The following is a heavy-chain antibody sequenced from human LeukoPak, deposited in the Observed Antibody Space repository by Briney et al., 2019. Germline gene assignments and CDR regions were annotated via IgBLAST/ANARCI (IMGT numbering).Heavy chain of an antibody. CDR3: ARDEPGSSSPFDY. J-gene: IGHJ4*02. D-gene: IGHD6-6*01. CDR1: GYSISSGYY. V-gene: IGHV4-38-2*02. CDR2: IYHSAST. Sequence: PSETLSLTCAVSGYSISSGYYWGWIRQPPGKGLEWIGSIYHSASTYYNPSLKSRVTISVDTSKNQFSLKLSSVTAADTAVYYCARDEPGSSSPFDYWGQGTLVTVSS.